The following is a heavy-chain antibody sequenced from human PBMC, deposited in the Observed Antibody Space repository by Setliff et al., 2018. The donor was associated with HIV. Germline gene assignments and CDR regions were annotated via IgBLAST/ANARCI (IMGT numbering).Heavy chain of an antibody. V-gene: IGHV3-21*04. CDR2: ISSSSSYI. CDR3: ARAYNVYDYRSDSSGYDY. CDR1: GFTFSRYS. J-gene: IGHJ4*02. Sequence: GGSLRLSCAASGFTFSRYSMNWFRQAPGKGLEWVSSISSSSSYIYHADSVKGRFIASTDNAKNSLFLEMNSLKAEDTAVYYCARAYNVYDYRSDSSGYDYWGQGTLVTVSS. D-gene: IGHD3-22*01.